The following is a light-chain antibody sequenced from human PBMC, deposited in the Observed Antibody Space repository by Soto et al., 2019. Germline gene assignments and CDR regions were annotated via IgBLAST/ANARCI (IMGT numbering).Light chain of an antibody. CDR1: EDIGDG. CDR2: AAS. Sequence: DIQMTQSPSSLSASVGDRVTITCRASEDIGDGLGWYQQKPGKAPKRLIYAASSLQSGVPSRFSGSGSGTEFTLTISSLQPDDFATYYCLQHNSYQWTFGQGTKVDI. J-gene: IGKJ1*01. V-gene: IGKV1-17*01. CDR3: LQHNSYQWT.